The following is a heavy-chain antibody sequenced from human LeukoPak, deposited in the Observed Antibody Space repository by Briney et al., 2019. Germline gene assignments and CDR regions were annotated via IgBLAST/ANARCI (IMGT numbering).Heavy chain of an antibody. CDR3: ARGKMATPEPYYFDY. J-gene: IGHJ4*02. Sequence: GSLRLSCAASGFTFDDYGMSWVRQAPGKGLEWVSGINWNGGSTGYADSVKGRFTISRDNAKNSLYLQMNSLRAEDTALYYCARGKMATPEPYYFDYWGQGTLVTVSS. CDR1: GFTFDDYG. CDR2: INWNGGST. D-gene: IGHD5-24*01. V-gene: IGHV3-20*04.